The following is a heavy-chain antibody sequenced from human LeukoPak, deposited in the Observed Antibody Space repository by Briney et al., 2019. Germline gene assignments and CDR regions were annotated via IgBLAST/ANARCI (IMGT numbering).Heavy chain of an antibody. D-gene: IGHD5-18*01. J-gene: IGHJ4*02. CDR3: ARRLVVDTDESFDY. V-gene: IGHV3-21*01. CDR2: ISSSSSYI. CDR1: GFTFSSYS. Sequence: GGSLRLSCAAYGFTFSSYSMNWVRQAPGKGLEWVSSISSSSSYIYYADSVKGRFTISRDNAKNSLYLQMNSLRAEDTAVYYCARRLVVDTDESFDYWGQGTLVTVSS.